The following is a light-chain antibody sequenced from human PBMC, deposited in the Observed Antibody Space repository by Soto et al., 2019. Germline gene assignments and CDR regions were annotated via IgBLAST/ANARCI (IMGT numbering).Light chain of an antibody. CDR2: GAS. Sequence: EVVLTQSPATLSLSPGERATLSCRASQNVRTFLDWYQQKPGQAPRLLIYGASTRATGIPARFSGSGSGTDFTLTSSSLEPEDFAVYYCQQHSHWPPWTFGQGTRVEIQ. CDR3: QQHSHWPPWT. J-gene: IGKJ1*01. CDR1: QNVRTF. V-gene: IGKV3-11*01.